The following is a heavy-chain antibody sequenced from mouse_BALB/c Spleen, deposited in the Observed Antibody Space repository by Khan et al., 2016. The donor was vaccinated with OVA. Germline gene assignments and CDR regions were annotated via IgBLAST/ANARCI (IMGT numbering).Heavy chain of an antibody. Sequence: QVQLKESGPGLVAPSQSLSITCTVSGFSFTSYGVYWIRQPPGKGLEWLGVIWSGGNTNYNSALMSRLSISKDNSKSQVFLKMNSLQTDDTAIYYCARDRLRLAMDSWGQGTSVTVSS. CDR2: IWSGGNT. CDR3: ARDRLRLAMDS. J-gene: IGHJ4*01. D-gene: IGHD2-4*01. CDR1: GFSFTSYG. V-gene: IGHV2-9*02.